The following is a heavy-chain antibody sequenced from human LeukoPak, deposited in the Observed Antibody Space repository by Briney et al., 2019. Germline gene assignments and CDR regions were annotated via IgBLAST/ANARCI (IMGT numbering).Heavy chain of an antibody. D-gene: IGHD5-18*01. Sequence: GASVKVSCKASGYTFTGYYMHWVRQAPGQGLEWMGWINPNSGGTNYAQKFQGRVTMTRDTSISTAYMELSRLRSDDTAVYYCARGSHSGYSYGPLDYWGQGTLVTVSS. V-gene: IGHV1-2*02. CDR3: ARGSHSGYSYGPLDY. J-gene: IGHJ4*02. CDR1: GYTFTGYY. CDR2: INPNSGGT.